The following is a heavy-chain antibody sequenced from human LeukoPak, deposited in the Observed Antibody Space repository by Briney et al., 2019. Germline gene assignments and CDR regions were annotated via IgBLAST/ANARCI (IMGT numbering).Heavy chain of an antibody. Sequence: GGSLRLSCAASGFTFDDYAMHWVRQAPGKGLEWVSGISWNSGSIGYADSVKGRFTISRDNAKNSLYLQMNSLRAEDTALYYCAKDIGVATISGWFDPWGQGTLVTVSS. D-gene: IGHD5-12*01. V-gene: IGHV3-9*01. J-gene: IGHJ5*02. CDR2: ISWNSGSI. CDR3: AKDIGVATISGWFDP. CDR1: GFTFDDYA.